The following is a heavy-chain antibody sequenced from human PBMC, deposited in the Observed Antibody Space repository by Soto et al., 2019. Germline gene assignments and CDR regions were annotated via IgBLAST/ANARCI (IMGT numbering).Heavy chain of an antibody. D-gene: IGHD1-26*01. V-gene: IGHV3-23*01. CDR3: AKSEVMGGYYYYGMDV. CDR2: ISGSGGST. Sequence: GGSLRLSCAASGFTFSSYAMSWVRQAPGKGLEWVSAISGSGGSTYYADSVKGRFTISRDNSKNTLYLQMNSLRAEDTAVYYCAKSEVMGGYYYYGMDVWGQGTTVTVSS. J-gene: IGHJ6*02. CDR1: GFTFSSYA.